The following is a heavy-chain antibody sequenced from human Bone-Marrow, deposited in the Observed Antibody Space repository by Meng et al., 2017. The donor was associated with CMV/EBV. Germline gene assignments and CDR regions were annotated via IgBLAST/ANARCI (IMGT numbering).Heavy chain of an antibody. CDR2: IIPIFGTA. V-gene: IGHV1-69*05. Sequence: SVKVSCKASGGTFSSYAISWVRQAPGQGLEWMGGIIPIFGTANYAQKFQGRVTITTDESTSTAYMELSSLRSEDTAVYYCARLGRFAMAHDDAFEIWGQGTMVTVSS. CDR3: ARLGRFAMAHDDAFEI. CDR1: GGTFSSYA. J-gene: IGHJ3*02. D-gene: IGHD5-18*01.